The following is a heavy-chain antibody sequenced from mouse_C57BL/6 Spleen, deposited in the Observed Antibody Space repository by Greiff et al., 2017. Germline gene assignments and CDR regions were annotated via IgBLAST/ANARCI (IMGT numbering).Heavy chain of an antibody. Sequence: VQLQQSGAELVMPGASVKLSCKASGYTFTSYWMHWVKQRPGQGLEWIGEIDPSDSYTNYNQKFKGKSTLTVDKSSSTTYMQLRSLTSEDSAVYYCARADGYGSNYLDYWGQGTTLTVSS. V-gene: IGHV1-69*01. CDR1: GYTFTSYW. J-gene: IGHJ2*01. D-gene: IGHD1-1*01. CDR3: ARADGYGSNYLDY. CDR2: IDPSDSYT.